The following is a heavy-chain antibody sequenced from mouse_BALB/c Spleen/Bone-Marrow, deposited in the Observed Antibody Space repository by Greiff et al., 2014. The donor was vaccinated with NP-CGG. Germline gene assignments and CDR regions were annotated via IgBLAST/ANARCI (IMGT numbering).Heavy chain of an antibody. Sequence: VQLQQSGAELVKPGASVKLSCTASGFNIKDTYMHWGKQRPEQGLGGIGMIDPANGNTKYDPKFQGKATITADTSSNTAYLQLSSLTSEDTAVYYCAGLRPRFEFAYWGQGTLVTVSA. V-gene: IGHV14-3*02. J-gene: IGHJ3*01. CDR3: AGLRPRFEFAY. D-gene: IGHD2-4*01. CDR2: IDPANGNT. CDR1: GFNIKDTY.